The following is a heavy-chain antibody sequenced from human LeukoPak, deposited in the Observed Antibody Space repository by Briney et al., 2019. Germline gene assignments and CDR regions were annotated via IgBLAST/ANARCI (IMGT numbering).Heavy chain of an antibody. Sequence: GGSLRLSCAASGFTFSSYWMIWARQAPGKVLEWVAGINQDGSEKYYEDSVKGRFTISRDNAQNSLYLQMNSLRAEDTAMYYCARARDCGSTSCWGLFDYWGQGTLVPVSS. J-gene: IGHJ4*02. CDR2: INQDGSEK. D-gene: IGHD2-2*01. V-gene: IGHV3-7*01. CDR3: ARARDCGSTSCWGLFDY. CDR1: GFTFSSYW.